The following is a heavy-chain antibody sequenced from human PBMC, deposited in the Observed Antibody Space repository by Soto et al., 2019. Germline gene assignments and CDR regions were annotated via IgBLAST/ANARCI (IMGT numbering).Heavy chain of an antibody. CDR1: GGSFSGYY. Sequence: QVQLQQWGAGLLKPSETLSLTCAVYGGSFSGYYWSWIRQPPGKGLDWIGEINHSGSTNYNPSLKSRVTISVDTSKNQFSLKLSSVTAADTAVYYCARDNRGIVVVMGDAFDIWGQGTMVTVSS. CDR3: ARDNRGIVVVMGDAFDI. V-gene: IGHV4-34*01. D-gene: IGHD3-22*01. CDR2: INHSGST. J-gene: IGHJ3*02.